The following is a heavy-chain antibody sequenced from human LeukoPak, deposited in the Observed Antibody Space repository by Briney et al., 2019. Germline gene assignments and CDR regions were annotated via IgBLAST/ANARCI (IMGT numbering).Heavy chain of an antibody. Sequence: SETLSLTCTVSGGSISSYYWSWIRQPAGKGLEWIGRIYTSGSTNYNPSLKSRVTMSVDTSKNQFSLKLSSVTAADTAVYYCARGLYYYDSSGYWGYYFDYWGQGTLVTVSS. CDR3: ARGLYYYDSSGYWGYYFDY. J-gene: IGHJ4*02. CDR1: GGSISSYY. CDR2: IYTSGST. D-gene: IGHD3-22*01. V-gene: IGHV4-4*07.